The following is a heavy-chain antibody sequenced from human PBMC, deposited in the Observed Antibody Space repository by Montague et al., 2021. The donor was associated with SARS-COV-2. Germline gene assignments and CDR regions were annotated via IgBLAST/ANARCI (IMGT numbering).Heavy chain of an antibody. D-gene: IGHD4-23*01. J-gene: IGHJ3*02. CDR3: ARHGGNDAFDI. CDR1: GGSIGAYY. V-gene: IGHV4-59*01. CDR2: IDNSGST. Sequence: SETLSLTCTASGGSIGAYYWSWIRQPPGKGLEWIGYIDNSGSTNXNPSLESRVTMSVDTSKNQFSLKPNSVTAADTAVYYCARHGGNDAFDIWGRGTMVTVSS.